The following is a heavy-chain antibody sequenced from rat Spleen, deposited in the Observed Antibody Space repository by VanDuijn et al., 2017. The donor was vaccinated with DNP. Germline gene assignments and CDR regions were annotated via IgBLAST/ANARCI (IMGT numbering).Heavy chain of an antibody. Sequence: EVQLVESGGGLVQPGRSLKLFCAASGFTFNDYYMAWVRQAPTKGLEWVAYISYDGGRIYYGDSVKGRFTISRDNAKSTLYLQMNSLRSEDMATYYCARGSTSIYWYFDFWGPGTMVTVSS. CDR1: GFTFNDYY. CDR2: ISYDGGRI. CDR3: ARGSTSIYWYFDF. D-gene: IGHD3-1*01. V-gene: IGHV5-22*01. J-gene: IGHJ1*01.